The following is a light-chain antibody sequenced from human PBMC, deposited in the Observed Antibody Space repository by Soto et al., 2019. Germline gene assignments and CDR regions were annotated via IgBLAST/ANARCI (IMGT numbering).Light chain of an antibody. CDR2: DVS. J-gene: IGLJ1*01. CDR3: CSYAGTSTFV. Sequence: QSVLTQPRSVSGSPGQSVTISCTGTISDVGAYKYVSWYQQHPGKAPKMMISDVSRRPSGVPDRFSGSKSGNTASLTISGLQAEDEADYYCCSYAGTSTFVFGTGTKVTV. V-gene: IGLV2-11*01. CDR1: ISDVGAYKY.